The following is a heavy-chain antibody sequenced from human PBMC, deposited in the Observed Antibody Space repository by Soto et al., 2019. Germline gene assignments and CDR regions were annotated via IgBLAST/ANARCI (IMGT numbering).Heavy chain of an antibody. CDR2: ISAYNGNT. CDR3: ARDPTRITIFGVVTSDAYYYYGMDV. CDR1: GYTFTSYG. J-gene: IGHJ6*02. D-gene: IGHD3-3*01. Sequence: GASVKVSCKASGYTFTSYGISWVRQAPGQGLEWMGWISAYNGNTNYAQKLQGRVTMTTDTSTSTAYMELRSLRSDDTAVYYCARDPTRITIFGVVTSDAYYYYGMDVWGHVTTVPVS. V-gene: IGHV1-18*01.